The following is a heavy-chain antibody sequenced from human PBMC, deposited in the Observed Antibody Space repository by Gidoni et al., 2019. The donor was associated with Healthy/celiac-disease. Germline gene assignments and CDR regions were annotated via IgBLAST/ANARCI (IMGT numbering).Heavy chain of an antibody. Sequence: EVQLVESGGGLVQPGRYLRLSCSPSGSTFDDYAMHWVRQAPGKGLEWVTGISWNSGSIGYADSVKGRFTISRDNAKNSLYLQMNSLRAEDTALYYCAKDMSSSMRNNFDYWGQGTLVTVSS. CDR1: GSTFDDYA. J-gene: IGHJ4*02. CDR3: AKDMSSSMRNNFDY. V-gene: IGHV3-9*01. CDR2: ISWNSGSI. D-gene: IGHD6-6*01.